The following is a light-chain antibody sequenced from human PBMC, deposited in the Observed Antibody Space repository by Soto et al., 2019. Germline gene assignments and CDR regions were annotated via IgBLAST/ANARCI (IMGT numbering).Light chain of an antibody. J-gene: IGLJ1*01. V-gene: IGLV2-14*01. CDR2: DVS. CDR3: SSYRSSSTLYV. Sequence: QSALTQPASVCGSPGQSITISCSGTSSDVGGYKYVSWYQQHPGKAPKLMIYDVSNRPSGVSNRFSGSKSGNTASLNISGLHAEDEADYYCSSYRSSSTLYVFGTGTKLTVL. CDR1: SSDVGGYKY.